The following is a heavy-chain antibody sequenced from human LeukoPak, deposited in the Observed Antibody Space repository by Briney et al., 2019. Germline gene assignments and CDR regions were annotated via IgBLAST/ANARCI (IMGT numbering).Heavy chain of an antibody. CDR3: AREAVARPADY. J-gene: IGHJ4*02. V-gene: IGHV1-18*04. CDR1: GYTFTSYY. CDR2: ISAYNGNT. D-gene: IGHD5-12*01. Sequence: GASVKVSCKASGYTFTSYYMHWVRQAPGQGLEWMRWISAYNGNTNKAQKFQGRITLTTDTSTSTAYMELTSLRSDDTAVYYCAREAVARPADYWGQGTLVTVSS.